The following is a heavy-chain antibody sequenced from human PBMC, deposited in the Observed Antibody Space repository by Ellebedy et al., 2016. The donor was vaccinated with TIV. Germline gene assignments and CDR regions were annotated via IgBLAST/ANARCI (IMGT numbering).Heavy chain of an antibody. D-gene: IGHD6-6*01. CDR1: GGSFSTYA. CDR3: ARTRWQLAFDY. J-gene: IGHJ4*02. V-gene: IGHV1-2*02. Sequence: AASVKVSCKASGGSFSTYAISWVRQAPGQGLEWMAWINPNTGGTGYAQKFQDRVTVTRDTSINTVYMELSNLRSDDTAVYYCARTRWQLAFDYWGQGTLVTVSS. CDR2: INPNTGGT.